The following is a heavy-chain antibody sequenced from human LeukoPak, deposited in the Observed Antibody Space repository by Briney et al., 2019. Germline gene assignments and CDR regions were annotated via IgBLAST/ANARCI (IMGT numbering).Heavy chain of an antibody. D-gene: IGHD3-22*01. Sequence: GASVKVSCKASGYTFTSYYMHWVRQAPGQGLEWMGIINPSGGSTSYAQKFQGRVTMTRDTSTSTVYMELSSLRSDDTAVYYCARGHYYTDITFPLHYWGQGTLVTVSS. CDR3: ARGHYYTDITFPLHY. J-gene: IGHJ4*02. V-gene: IGHV1-46*01. CDR2: INPSGGST. CDR1: GYTFTSYY.